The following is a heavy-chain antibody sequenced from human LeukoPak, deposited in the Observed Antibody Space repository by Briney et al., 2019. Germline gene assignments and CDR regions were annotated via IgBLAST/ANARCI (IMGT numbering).Heavy chain of an antibody. J-gene: IGHJ3*02. CDR2: ISAYNGNT. CDR3: ASYCSGGSYYSFTPYAFDI. Sequence: ASVKVSCKASGYTFTSYGISWVRQAPGQGLEWMGWISAYNGNTNYAQKLQGRVTMTTDTSTSTAYMELRSLRSDDTAVYYCASYCSGGSYYSFTPYAFDIWGQGTMVTVSS. D-gene: IGHD2-15*01. CDR1: GYTFTSYG. V-gene: IGHV1-18*01.